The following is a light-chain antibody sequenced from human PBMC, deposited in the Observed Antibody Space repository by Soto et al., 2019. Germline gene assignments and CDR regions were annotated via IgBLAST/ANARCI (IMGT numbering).Light chain of an antibody. CDR2: DVS. CDR1: SSDVGGYNY. Sequence: QSALTQPASVSGSPGQTITISCSGTSSDVGGYNYVSWYQHHPGTAPKLMIYDVSNRPSGVSNRFSGSKSGNSASLTISGLQAEDEADYYCTSYNSSRTAVVFGGGTKLTVL. CDR3: TSYNSSRTAVV. J-gene: IGLJ2*01. V-gene: IGLV2-14*03.